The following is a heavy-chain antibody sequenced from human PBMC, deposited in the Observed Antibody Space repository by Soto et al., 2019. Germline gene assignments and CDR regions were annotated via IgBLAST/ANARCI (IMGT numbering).Heavy chain of an antibody. CDR1: GFTVSSNF. CDR2: IYSGGTT. V-gene: IGHV3-53*04. CDR3: ARGAGYSSGWYDY. Sequence: EVQLVESGGGLVQPGGSLRLSCAASGFTVSSNFMSWVRQAPGKGLEWVSVIYSGGTTYYADSVKGQFTISRHNSKNTLYLQMNSLRAEDTAVYYCARGAGYSSGWYDYWGQGTLVTVSS. D-gene: IGHD6-19*01. J-gene: IGHJ4*02.